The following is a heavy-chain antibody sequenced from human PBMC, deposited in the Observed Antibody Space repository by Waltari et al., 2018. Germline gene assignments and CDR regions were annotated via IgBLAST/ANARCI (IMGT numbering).Heavy chain of an antibody. D-gene: IGHD1-26*01. V-gene: IGHV4-4*07. J-gene: IGHJ6*03. CDR1: GGSLSSYY. Sequence: QVQLQESGPGLVKPSETLSLTCTVSGGSLSSYYWSWIRQPAGKGLEWIGRIYTSGSTNYNPSLKSRVTMSVDTSKNQFSLKLSSVTAADTAVYYCARVTSPWEHYYYMDVWGKGTTVTISS. CDR2: IYTSGST. CDR3: ARVTSPWEHYYYMDV.